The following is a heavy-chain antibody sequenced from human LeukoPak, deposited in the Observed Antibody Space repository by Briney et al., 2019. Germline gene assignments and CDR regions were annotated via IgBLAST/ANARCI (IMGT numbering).Heavy chain of an antibody. CDR1: GFTFSSYA. V-gene: IGHV3-23*01. D-gene: IGHD1-26*01. Sequence: GGSLRLSCAASGFTFSSYAMSWVRQAPGKGLEWVSAISGSGGSTYYADSVKGRFTISRDNSKNTLYLQMNSLRAEDTAVYYCAKRRRRAGELREIDYWGQGTLVTVSS. CDR2: ISGSGGST. CDR3: AKRRRRAGELREIDY. J-gene: IGHJ4*02.